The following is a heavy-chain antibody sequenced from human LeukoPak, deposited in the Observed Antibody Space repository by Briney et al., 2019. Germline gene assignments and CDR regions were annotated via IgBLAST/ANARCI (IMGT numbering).Heavy chain of an antibody. CDR2: TYYRSTWYN. Sequence: SQTLSLTCAISGDSFSSNSVTWHWIRQSPSRGLEWLGRTYYRSTWYNDYAVSVRGRITVNPDTSKSQFSLHLNSVTPEDTAVYYCARRLTQYDCFDPWGQGILVTVSS. J-gene: IGHJ5*02. V-gene: IGHV6-1*01. CDR1: GDSFSSNSVT. CDR3: ARRLTQYDCFDP. D-gene: IGHD2-2*01.